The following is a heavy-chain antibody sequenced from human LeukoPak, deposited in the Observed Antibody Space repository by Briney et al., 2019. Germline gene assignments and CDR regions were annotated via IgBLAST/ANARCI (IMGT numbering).Heavy chain of an antibody. Sequence: GGSLRLSCAASGFTFSDYYMSWIRQAPGKGLEWVSYISSSGSTIYYADSVKGRFTISRDNAKNSLYLQMDSLRAEDTAVYYCAREFPAGTFDYWGQGTLVTVSS. CDR2: ISSSGSTI. D-gene: IGHD6-13*01. CDR3: AREFPAGTFDY. V-gene: IGHV3-11*01. J-gene: IGHJ4*02. CDR1: GFTFSDYY.